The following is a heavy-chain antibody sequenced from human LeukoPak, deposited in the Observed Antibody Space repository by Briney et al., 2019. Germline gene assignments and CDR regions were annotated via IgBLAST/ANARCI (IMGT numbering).Heavy chain of an antibody. D-gene: IGHD3-16*01. CDR2: MNPNSGNT. CDR1: GYTFTSYD. V-gene: IGHV1-8*03. Sequence: ASVKVSCKASGYTFTSYDINWVRQATGQGLEWMGWMNPNSGNTGYAQKFQGRVTITRNTSISTAYMELSSLRSEDTAVYYCARSARTTFRDFDYWGQGTLVTVSS. CDR3: ARSARTTFRDFDY. J-gene: IGHJ4*02.